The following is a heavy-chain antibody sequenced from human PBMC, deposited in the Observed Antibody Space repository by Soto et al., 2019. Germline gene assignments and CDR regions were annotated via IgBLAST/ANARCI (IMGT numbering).Heavy chain of an antibody. D-gene: IGHD5-18*01. J-gene: IGHJ6*02. CDR2: INSDGSST. V-gene: IGHV3-74*01. CDR1: GFTFSGYW. Sequence: EVQLVESGGGLVQPGGSLRLCCAASGFTFSGYWMHWVRQAPGKGLVWVSRINSDGSSTSYADSVKGRFTISRDNAKNTLYLQMNSLRAEDTAVYYCARCGYTYGYDGDVWGQGTTVTVSS. CDR3: ARCGYTYGYDGDV.